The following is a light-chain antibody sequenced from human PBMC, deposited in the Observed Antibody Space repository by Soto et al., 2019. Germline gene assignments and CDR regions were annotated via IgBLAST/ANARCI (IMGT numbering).Light chain of an antibody. CDR3: HYYDDSPPFP. Sequence: EIVLTQSPGTLSLSPGERATFSCRASQSVTSRFLAWYQQKPGQAPRLLIYGASIRATGIPDRFTGSGSGTDFTLTISRLEPEVIAVYYCHYYDDSPPFPFGPGTKVDIK. J-gene: IGKJ3*01. V-gene: IGKV3-20*01. CDR2: GAS. CDR1: QSVTSRF.